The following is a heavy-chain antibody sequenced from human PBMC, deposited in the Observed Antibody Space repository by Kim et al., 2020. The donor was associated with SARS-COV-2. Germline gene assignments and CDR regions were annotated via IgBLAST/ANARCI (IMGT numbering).Heavy chain of an antibody. J-gene: IGHJ4*02. D-gene: IGHD3-10*01. V-gene: IGHV4-59*08. CDR3: ARHPPDYYGSGSFDY. Sequence: SRKSRVTISVDTSKNQFSLKLSSVTAADTAVYYCARHPPDYYGSGSFDYWGQGTLVTVSS.